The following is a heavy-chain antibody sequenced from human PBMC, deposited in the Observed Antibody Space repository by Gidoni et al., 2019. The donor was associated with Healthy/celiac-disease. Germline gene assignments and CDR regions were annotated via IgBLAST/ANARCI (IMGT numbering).Heavy chain of an antibody. CDR2: IYHSGST. Sequence: QLQLQESGSGPVKPLHNLSLNYAVSGGPIRSGGHSWSWTRQPPGMVLEWIGYIYHSGSTDYSPSLKSRVTISVDRSKNQFSLKLSSVTDADTAVYYCARGPFVVVPAADNWYFDLWGRGTLVTVSS. D-gene: IGHD2-2*01. J-gene: IGHJ2*01. V-gene: IGHV4-30-2*01. CDR1: GGPIRSGGHS. CDR3: ARGPFVVVPAADNWYFDL.